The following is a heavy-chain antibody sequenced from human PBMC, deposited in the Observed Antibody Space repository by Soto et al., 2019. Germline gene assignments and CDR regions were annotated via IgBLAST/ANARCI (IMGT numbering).Heavy chain of an antibody. CDR1: GGSISPYY. Sequence: ETLSLTCTVSGGSISPYYWSWIRQTPGKGLEWIAYIYYSGSTNYNPSLKSRVTISVDTSKNQCSLKLSSVTAADTAVYYCARASYYSDSFGYFLDSWGQGTLVTVSS. J-gene: IGHJ4*02. CDR3: ARASYYSDSFGYFLDS. CDR2: IYYSGST. V-gene: IGHV4-59*01. D-gene: IGHD3-22*01.